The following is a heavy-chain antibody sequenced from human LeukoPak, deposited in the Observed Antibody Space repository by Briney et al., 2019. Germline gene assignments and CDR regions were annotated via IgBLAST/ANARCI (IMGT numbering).Heavy chain of an antibody. CDR1: GASIRTSTYY. Sequence: SETLSLTCTVSGASIRTSTYYWGWLRRPPGKGLEWIGSVYSSGSPYYNPSFKSRLTISVDASKNQISLRLRSVTASDTAVYYCATNKTMMTAAGMFDPWGPGTLVTVSS. J-gene: IGHJ5*02. CDR2: VYSSGSP. V-gene: IGHV4-39*01. CDR3: ATNKTMMTAAGMFDP. D-gene: IGHD3-22*01.